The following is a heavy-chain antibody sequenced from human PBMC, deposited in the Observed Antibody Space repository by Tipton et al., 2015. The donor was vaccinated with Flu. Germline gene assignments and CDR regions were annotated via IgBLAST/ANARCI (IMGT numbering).Heavy chain of an antibody. CDR2: IYSVGST. CDR1: GFTVTTNH. CDR3: AKHCSGRVCYNSYGMDV. D-gene: IGHD2-8*02. J-gene: IGHJ6*02. Sequence: SLRLSCAASGFTVTTNHMSWVRQAPGKGLEWVSLIYSVGSTYYADSVKGRFSISRDNSKNTLYLQMSSLGAEDTAVYYCAKHCSGRVCYNSYGMDVWGHGTTVTVSS. V-gene: IGHV3-53*01.